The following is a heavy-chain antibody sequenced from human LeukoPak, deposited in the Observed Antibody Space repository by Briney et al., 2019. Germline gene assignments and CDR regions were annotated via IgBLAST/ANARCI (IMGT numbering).Heavy chain of an antibody. Sequence: GASVKVSCKASGYTFTSYAISWVRQAPGQGLEWMGGIIPIFGTANYAQKFQGRVTITADKSTSTAYMELSSLRSEDTAVYYCARDREGYCSGGSCYSEMDVWGKGTTVTVSS. CDR3: ARDREGYCSGGSCYSEMDV. V-gene: IGHV1-69*06. D-gene: IGHD2-15*01. CDR2: IIPIFGTA. CDR1: GYTFTSYA. J-gene: IGHJ6*04.